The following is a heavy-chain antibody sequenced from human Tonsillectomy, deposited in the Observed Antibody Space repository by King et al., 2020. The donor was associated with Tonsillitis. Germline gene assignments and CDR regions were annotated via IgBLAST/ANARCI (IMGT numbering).Heavy chain of an antibody. CDR1: GYSIYYGYY. D-gene: IGHD4-17*01. J-gene: IGHJ2*01. CDR2: IYHSGTT. Sequence: VQLQESGPGLVKPSETLSLTCTVSGYSIYYGYYWGWIRQSPGKGLEWIGSIYHSGTTYYNPSLEDRVTISLDTSENNFSLKVTSVTATDTAVYYCARIGPVTPPSAWYFDLWGRGTLVTVSS. V-gene: IGHV4-38-2*02. CDR3: ARIGPVTPPSAWYFDL.